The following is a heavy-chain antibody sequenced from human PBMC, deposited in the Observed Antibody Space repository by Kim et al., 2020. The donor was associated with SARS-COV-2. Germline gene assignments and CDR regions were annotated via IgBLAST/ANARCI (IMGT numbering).Heavy chain of an antibody. D-gene: IGHD3-9*01. CDR3: ARERNRYDILTGSAALDP. V-gene: IGHV3-33*05. CDR1: GFTFSSYG. J-gene: IGHJ5*02. CDR2: ISYDGSNK. Sequence: GGSLRLSCAASGFTFSSYGMHWVRQAPGKGLEWVAVISYDGSNKYYADSVKGRFTISRDNSKNTLYLQMNSLRAEDTAVYYCARERNRYDILTGSAALDPWGQGTLVTVSS.